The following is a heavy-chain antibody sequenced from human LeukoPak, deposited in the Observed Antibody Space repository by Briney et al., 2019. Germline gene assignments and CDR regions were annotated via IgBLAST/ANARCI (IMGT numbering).Heavy chain of an antibody. CDR1: GYTFIDYY. V-gene: IGHV1-2*04. D-gene: IGHD5-12*01. J-gene: IGHJ4*02. Sequence: GASVKVSCKASGYTFIDYYIHWVRQAPGQALEWMGWIDPNSGGTNYAQRFQDWVTMTRDTSISTFYMEPSRLRYDDTAVYYCARDGWAPGCSGYEGRPFDYWGQGTLVTVSS. CDR3: ARDGWAPGCSGYEGRPFDY. CDR2: IDPNSGGT.